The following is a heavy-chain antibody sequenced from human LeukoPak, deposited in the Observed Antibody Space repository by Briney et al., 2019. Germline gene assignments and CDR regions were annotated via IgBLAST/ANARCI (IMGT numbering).Heavy chain of an antibody. CDR3: ARDRAGYYDYVWGSYPDY. J-gene: IGHJ4*02. Sequence: SETLSLTCTVSGYSISSGYYWGWIRQPPGKGLEWIGSIYHSGSTYYNPSLKSRVTISVDTSKNQFSLKLSSVTAADTAVYYCARDRAGYYDYVWGSYPDYWGQGTLVTVSS. D-gene: IGHD3-16*02. CDR1: GYSISSGYY. CDR2: IYHSGST. V-gene: IGHV4-38-2*02.